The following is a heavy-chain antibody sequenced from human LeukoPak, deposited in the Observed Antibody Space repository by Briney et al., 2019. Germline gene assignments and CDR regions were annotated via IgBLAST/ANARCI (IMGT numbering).Heavy chain of an antibody. V-gene: IGHV1-18*01. Sequence: GASVKVSCKASGYTFSSYGISWLRQAPGQGLEWMGWISAYNGNTNYAQKLQGRVIMTTDTSTSTAYMELRSLRSDDTAVYYCARDLDSGSWYWFDPWGQGTLVAVSS. CDR1: GYTFSSYG. D-gene: IGHD6-13*01. CDR3: ARDLDSGSWYWFDP. CDR2: ISAYNGNT. J-gene: IGHJ5*02.